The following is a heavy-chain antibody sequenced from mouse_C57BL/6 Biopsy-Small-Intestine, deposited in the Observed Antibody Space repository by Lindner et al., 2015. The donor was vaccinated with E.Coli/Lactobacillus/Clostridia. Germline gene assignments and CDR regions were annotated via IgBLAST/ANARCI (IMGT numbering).Heavy chain of an antibody. CDR1: GGTFSNYA. V-gene: IGHV1-81*01. D-gene: IGHD1-1*02. Sequence: SVKVSCKASGGTFSNYAFSWVRQAPGQGLQWMGVIIPTFGTADYAQKFQGRVTITADESSNTAYMELSSLRSEDTAVYYCARWGAFTNSRWSGPFDYWGQGTLVTVSS. CDR3: ARWGAFTNSRWSGPFDY. J-gene: IGHJ4*01. CDR2: IIPTFGTA.